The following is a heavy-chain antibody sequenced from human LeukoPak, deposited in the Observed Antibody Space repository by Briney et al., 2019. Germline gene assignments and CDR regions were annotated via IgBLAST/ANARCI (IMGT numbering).Heavy chain of an antibody. CDR2: IAYDGGNK. V-gene: IGHV3-30-3*01. CDR3: ARQVGVDDAFDI. J-gene: IGHJ3*02. Sequence: GGSLRLSCAASGFTFSSYAIHWVRQAPGKGLEWVAVIAYDGGNKYYVDSVKGRFTISRDNAKTSLYLQMNSLRAEDTAVYYCARQVGVDDAFDIWGQGTKVTVSS. CDR1: GFTFSSYA. D-gene: IGHD1-26*01.